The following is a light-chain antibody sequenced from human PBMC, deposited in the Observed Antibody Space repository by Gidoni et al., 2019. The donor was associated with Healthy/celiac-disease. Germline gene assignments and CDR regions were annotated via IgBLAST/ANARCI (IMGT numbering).Light chain of an antibody. CDR3: QQFNSYPFT. V-gene: IGKV1-13*02. J-gene: IGKJ5*01. CDR1: QGIRSA. CDR2: DAS. Sequence: AIQLTQSPSSLSPSVGDRVTITCRASQGIRSALAWYQQKPGKAPQLLIYDASSLESGVPSRFSGSGSGTDVTLTISSLQPEDFATYYCQQFNSYPFTFGQGTRLEIK.